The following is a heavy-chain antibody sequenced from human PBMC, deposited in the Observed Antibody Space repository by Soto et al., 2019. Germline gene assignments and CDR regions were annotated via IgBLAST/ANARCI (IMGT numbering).Heavy chain of an antibody. Sequence: ASVKVSCKASGYTFTSYAMHWVRQAPGQRLEWMGWINAGNGNTKYSQKFQGRVTITRDTSASTAYMELSSLRSEDTAVDYCARGWTMGVFDYWGRGPLVTVSS. J-gene: IGHJ4*02. CDR1: GYTFTSYA. V-gene: IGHV1-3*01. CDR3: ARGWTMGVFDY. D-gene: IGHD3-10*01. CDR2: INAGNGNT.